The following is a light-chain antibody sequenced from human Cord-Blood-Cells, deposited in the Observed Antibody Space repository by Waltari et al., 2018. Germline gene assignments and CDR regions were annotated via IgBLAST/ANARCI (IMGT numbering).Light chain of an antibody. CDR1: SSDVGGYNH. Sequence: QPALTQTRSVSGSPGQPVTISCPGTSSDVGGYNHVSWYQQHPGKAPKLMIYDVSKRPSGVPDRFSGSKSGNTASLTISGLQAEDEADYYCCSYAGSYTWVFGGGTKLTVL. CDR2: DVS. V-gene: IGLV2-11*01. J-gene: IGLJ3*02. CDR3: CSYAGSYTWV.